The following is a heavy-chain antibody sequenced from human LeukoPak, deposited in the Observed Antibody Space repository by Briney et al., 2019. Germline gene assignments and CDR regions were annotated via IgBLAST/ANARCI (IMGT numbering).Heavy chain of an antibody. J-gene: IGHJ4*02. Sequence: GGSLRLSCVASGFTFTGYAMTWVRQAPRKGLAWVSAISGSGGGTYYADSVKGRFTISRDNSKNTLYLQKNSLRAEDTAVYYCAKDLRFGDSPGNRFDYWGQGTLVTVSS. CDR1: GFTFTGYA. D-gene: IGHD3-10*01. CDR3: AKDLRFGDSPGNRFDY. V-gene: IGHV3-23*01. CDR2: ISGSGGGT.